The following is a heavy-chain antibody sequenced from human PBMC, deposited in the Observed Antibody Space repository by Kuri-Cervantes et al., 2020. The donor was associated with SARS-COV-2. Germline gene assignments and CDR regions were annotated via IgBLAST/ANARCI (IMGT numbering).Heavy chain of an antibody. D-gene: IGHD2-2*01. J-gene: IGHJ4*02. CDR3: ARDAYQLLQFDY. V-gene: IGHV3-21*01. CDR1: GFTFSSYS. CDR2: ISSSSSYI. Sequence: GESLKISCAASGFTFSSYSMNWVRQAPGKGLEWVSSISSSSSYIYYADSVKGRFTISRDNAKNSLYLQMNSLRAEDTAVYYRARDAYQLLQFDYWGQGTLVTVSS.